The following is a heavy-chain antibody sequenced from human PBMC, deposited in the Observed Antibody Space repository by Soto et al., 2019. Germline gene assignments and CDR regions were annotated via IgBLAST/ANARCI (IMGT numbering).Heavy chain of an antibody. D-gene: IGHD3-22*01. CDR3: ARTFYYDSSGYVSDY. Sequence: QVTLKESGPVLVKPTETLTLTCTVSGFSLSNARMGVSWIRQPPGKALEWLAHIFSNDEKSYSTSLKSRLTISKDTSKSQVVLTMTNMDPVDSATYYCARTFYYDSSGYVSDYWGQGTLVTVSS. J-gene: IGHJ4*02. CDR1: GFSLSNARMG. V-gene: IGHV2-26*01. CDR2: IFSNDEK.